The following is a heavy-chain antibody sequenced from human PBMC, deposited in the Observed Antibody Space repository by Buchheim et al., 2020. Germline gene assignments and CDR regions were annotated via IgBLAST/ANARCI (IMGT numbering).Heavy chain of an antibody. Sequence: QVQLVESGGGVVQPGRSLRLSCAASGFTFSSYAMHWVRQAPGQGLEWVAVISYDGSNKYYADSVKGRFTISRDNSKNTLYLQMNSLRAEDTAVYYCARDPPGVSSGYWDYWGQGTL. V-gene: IGHV3-30-3*01. J-gene: IGHJ4*02. D-gene: IGHD3-22*01. CDR1: GFTFSSYA. CDR3: ARDPPGVSSGYWDY. CDR2: ISYDGSNK.